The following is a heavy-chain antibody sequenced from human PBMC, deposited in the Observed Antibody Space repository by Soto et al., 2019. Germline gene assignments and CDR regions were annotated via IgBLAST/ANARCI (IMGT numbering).Heavy chain of an antibody. CDR1: GFSLSTSGVC. Sequence: ITLKESGHTLVKPTQTLTLTCTFSGFSLSTSGVCVGWIRQSQGKALEWLTLIYWHDDKRYSPSLKSRLTITNDTPKNQVLLTLTNMDTVDTATYYSAHLQEYYYYGMDVWGQGPTVTVSS. J-gene: IGHJ6*02. V-gene: IGHV2-5*01. CDR2: IYWHDDK. CDR3: AHLQEYYYYGMDV. D-gene: IGHD4-4*01.